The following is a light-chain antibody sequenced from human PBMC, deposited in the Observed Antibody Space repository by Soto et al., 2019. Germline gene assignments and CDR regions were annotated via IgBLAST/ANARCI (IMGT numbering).Light chain of an antibody. V-gene: IGKV1-6*02. CDR2: VAT. J-gene: IGKJ4*01. CDR3: LQDYNYPLT. CDR1: QAISSH. Sequence: MTQSPLSLSVTPGEPASISCRSSQAISSHLAWYQQKQGKXXKXXVYVATTLQSGVPSRFSGSGSGTDLTITISSLQPEDFETYDCLQDYNYPLTFGGGTKVDIK.